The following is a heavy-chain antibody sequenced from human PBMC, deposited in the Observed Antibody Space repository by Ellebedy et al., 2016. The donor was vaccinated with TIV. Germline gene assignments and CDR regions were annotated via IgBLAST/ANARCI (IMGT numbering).Heavy chain of an antibody. Sequence: ASVKVSCKASGYTFTSYGISWVRQAPGQGLEWMGGTIPIFGTANYAQKFQGRVTITADESTSTAYMELSSLRSDDTAVYYCARDYNDQLLFPWWGWFDPWGQGTLVTVSS. D-gene: IGHD2-2*01. CDR2: TIPIFGTA. CDR1: GYTFTSYG. J-gene: IGHJ5*02. CDR3: ARDYNDQLLFPWWGWFDP. V-gene: IGHV1-69*13.